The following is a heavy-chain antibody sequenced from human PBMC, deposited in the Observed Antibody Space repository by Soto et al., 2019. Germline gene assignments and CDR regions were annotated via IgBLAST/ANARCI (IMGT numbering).Heavy chain of an antibody. Sequence: GGSLRLSCAASGFTFSSYAMSWVRQAPGKGLEWVSAISGSGVSTYYADSVKGRFTISRDNSKNTLYLQMNSLRTEDTAVYYCAKGADSSSYYYYYFDYWGQGTLVTVSS. CDR2: ISGSGVST. CDR3: AKGADSSSYYYYYFDY. V-gene: IGHV3-23*01. J-gene: IGHJ4*02. D-gene: IGHD3-22*01. CDR1: GFTFSSYA.